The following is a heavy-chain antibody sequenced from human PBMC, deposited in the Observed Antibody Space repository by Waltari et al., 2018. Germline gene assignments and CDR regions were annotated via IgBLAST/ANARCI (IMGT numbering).Heavy chain of an antibody. V-gene: IGHV4-34*01. CDR2: INHSGST. D-gene: IGHD2-2*01. Sequence: QVQLQQWGAGLLKPSETLSLTCAVYGGSFSGYYWSWTRQPQGKGLEWIGEINHSGSTNYNPSLKSRVTISVETSKNQFSLKLSSVTAADTAVYYCARGPRRRSPAAHLGLDYWGQGTLVTVSS. J-gene: IGHJ4*02. CDR3: ARGPRRRSPAAHLGLDY. CDR1: GGSFSGYY.